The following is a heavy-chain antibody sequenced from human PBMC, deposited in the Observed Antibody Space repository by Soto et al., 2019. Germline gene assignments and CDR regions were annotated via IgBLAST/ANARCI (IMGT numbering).Heavy chain of an antibody. J-gene: IGHJ6*02. V-gene: IGHV1-8*01. CDR1: GYTFTSYD. CDR2: MNPNSGNT. Sequence: ASVKVSYKASGYTFTSYDINWVRQATGQGLEWMGWMNPNSGNTGYAQKFQGRVTMTRNTSISTAYMELSSLRSEDTAVYYCARLTAYYDILTGYYKKYYYYGMDVWGQGTTVTSP. CDR3: ARLTAYYDILTGYYKKYYYYGMDV. D-gene: IGHD3-9*01.